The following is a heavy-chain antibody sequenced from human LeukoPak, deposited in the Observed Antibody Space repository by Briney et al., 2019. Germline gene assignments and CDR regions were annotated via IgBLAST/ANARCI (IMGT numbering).Heavy chain of an antibody. CDR2: IRYDGSNK. J-gene: IGHJ4*02. D-gene: IGHD5-18*01. CDR3: ARDRANVDTAMVIDY. V-gene: IGHV3-30*02. CDR1: GFTFSSYG. Sequence: PGGSLRLSCAASGFTFSSYGMHWVRQAPGKGLEWVAFIRYDGSNKYYADSVKGRFTISRDNSKNTLYLQMNSLRAEDTAVYYCARDRANVDTAMVIDYWGQGTLVTVSS.